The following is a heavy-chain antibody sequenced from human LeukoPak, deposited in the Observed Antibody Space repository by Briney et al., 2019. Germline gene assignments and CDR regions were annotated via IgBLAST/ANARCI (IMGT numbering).Heavy chain of an antibody. Sequence: ASVKVSCKASGYTFTGYYMHWVRQAPGQGLEWMGWINPNSGGTNYAQKFQGRVTMTRDTSISTAYMELSRLRSDDTAVYYCARVGFIAARPFDYWGQGTLVTVSS. CDR3: ARVGFIAARPFDY. D-gene: IGHD6-6*01. J-gene: IGHJ4*02. CDR1: GYTFTGYY. V-gene: IGHV1-2*02. CDR2: INPNSGGT.